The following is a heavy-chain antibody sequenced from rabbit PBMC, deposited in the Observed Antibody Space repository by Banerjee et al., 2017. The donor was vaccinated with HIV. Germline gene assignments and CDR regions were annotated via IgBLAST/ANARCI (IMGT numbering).Heavy chain of an antibody. D-gene: IGHD4-2*01. Sequence: QQQLEESGGGLVKPGGTLTLTCKASGIDFSSYYYMCWVRQAPGKGLEWIACIYTSSGSTDYASWAKGRFTISKPSSTTVTLQMTSLTAADTATYFCARDAGYAGSNLWGPGTLVTVS. J-gene: IGHJ4*01. CDR1: GIDFSSYYY. CDR2: IYTSSGST. CDR3: ARDAGYAGSNL. V-gene: IGHV1S45*01.